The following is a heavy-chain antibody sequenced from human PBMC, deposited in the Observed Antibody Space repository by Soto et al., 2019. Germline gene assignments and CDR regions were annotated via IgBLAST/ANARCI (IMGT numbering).Heavy chain of an antibody. V-gene: IGHV4-4*02. D-gene: IGHD6-13*01. CDR2: IYHSGST. CDR1: GGSISSSNW. Sequence: PSETLSLTCAVSGGSISSSNWWSWVRQPPGKGLEWIGEIYHSGSTNYNPSLKSRVTISVDKSKNQFSLKLSSVTAADTAVYYCARGDEAAAGGLDPWGQGTLVTVSS. CDR3: ARGDEAAAGGLDP. J-gene: IGHJ5*02.